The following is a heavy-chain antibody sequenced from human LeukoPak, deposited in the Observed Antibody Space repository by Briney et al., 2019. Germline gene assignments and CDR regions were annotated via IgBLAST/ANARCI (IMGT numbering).Heavy chain of an antibody. D-gene: IGHD5-12*01. CDR1: GGSISSYY. J-gene: IGHJ3*02. CDR3: ARVNWSGYDFRGAFDI. CDR2: IYYSGST. V-gene: IGHV4-59*01. Sequence: PSETLSLTCTVSGGSISSYYWSWIRQPPGKGLEWIGYIYYSGSTNYNPSLKSRVTISVDTSKNQFSLKLSSVTAADTAVYYCARVNWSGYDFRGAFDIWGQRTMVTVSS.